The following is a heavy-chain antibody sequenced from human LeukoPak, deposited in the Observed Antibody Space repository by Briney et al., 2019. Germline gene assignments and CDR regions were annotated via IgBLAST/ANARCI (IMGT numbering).Heavy chain of an antibody. D-gene: IGHD3-3*01. J-gene: IGHJ4*02. CDR3: AKSRVRFLEWLLLH. CDR2: ISGSGGST. V-gene: IGHV3-23*01. CDR1: GFTFSSYA. Sequence: GGSLRLSCAASGFTFSSYAMSWVRQAPGKGLEWVSAISGSGGSTYYADSVKGRFTISRDNSKNTLYLQMNSLRAEDTAAYYCAKSRVRFLEWLLLHWGQGTLVTVSP.